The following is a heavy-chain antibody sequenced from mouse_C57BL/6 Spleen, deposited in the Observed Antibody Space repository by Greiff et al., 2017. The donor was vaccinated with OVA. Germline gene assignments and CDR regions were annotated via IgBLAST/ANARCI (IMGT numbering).Heavy chain of an antibody. CDR1: GFTFSDYG. J-gene: IGHJ2*01. V-gene: IGHV5-17*01. CDR3: ARPLLGLYYFDY. CDR2: ISSGSSTI. D-gene: IGHD4-1*01. Sequence: EVKLVESGGGLVKPGGSLKLSCAASGFTFSDYGMHWVRQAPEKGLEWVAYISSGSSTIYYADTVKGRFTISRDNAKNTLFLQMTSLRSDDTAMYYCARPLLGLYYFDYWGQGTTLTVSS.